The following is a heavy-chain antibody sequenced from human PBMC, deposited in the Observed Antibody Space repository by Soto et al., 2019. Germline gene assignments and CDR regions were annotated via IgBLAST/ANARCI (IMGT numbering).Heavy chain of an antibody. V-gene: IGHV3-23*01. J-gene: IGHJ4*02. CDR2: ISGSGFST. CDR3: ARGSGMAAAGDFDY. D-gene: IGHD6-13*01. Sequence: GGSLRLSCAASGLTSGPYGMTWVRQAPGRGLEWVSTISGSGFSTHYAESMQGRFTISRDNSKSTLYLQMNSLRAEDTAVYYCARGSGMAAAGDFDYWGQGTLVTVSS. CDR1: GLTSGPYG.